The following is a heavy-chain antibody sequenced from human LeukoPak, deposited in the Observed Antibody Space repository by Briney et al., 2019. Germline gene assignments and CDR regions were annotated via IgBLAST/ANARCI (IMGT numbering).Heavy chain of an antibody. CDR3: ARDLGGNAFDI. CDR1: RFTFSSYV. CDR2: ISRSGGAT. J-gene: IGHJ3*02. D-gene: IGHD3-16*01. V-gene: IGHV3-23*01. Sequence: GGSLRLSCAASRFTFSSYVMSWVRQAPGKGLEWVSSISRSGGATYYADSVKGRFTVSRDNSKNTLYLQMNSLRAEDTAVYYCARDLGGNAFDIWGQGTMVTVSS.